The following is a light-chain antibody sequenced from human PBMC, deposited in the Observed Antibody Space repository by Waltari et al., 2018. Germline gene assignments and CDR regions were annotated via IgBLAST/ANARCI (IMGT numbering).Light chain of an antibody. V-gene: IGLV8-61*01. CDR2: NRN. CDR1: SGSISSTSY. J-gene: IGLJ3*02. CDR3: ALYMGSGIWV. Sequence: QTVVTQEPSLSVSPGGTVTLTCALTSGSISSTSYATWYQQTPGQPPPTLVHNRNSRASGVPERLSGSMLGDKAALTITGAQADDECDYYCALYMGSGIWVFGGGTKLTVL.